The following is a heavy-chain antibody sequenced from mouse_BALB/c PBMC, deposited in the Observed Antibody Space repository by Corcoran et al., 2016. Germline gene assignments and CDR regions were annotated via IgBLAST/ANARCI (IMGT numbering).Heavy chain of an antibody. CDR1: GYSINSGYY. D-gene: IGHD1-1*01. CDR2: ISYDGSN. Sequence: DVQLQESGPGLVKPSQSLSLTCSVTGYSINSGYYWNWIRKFPGNKLEWLGYISYDGSNNYNPSLKNRISITRDTSKNQFFLKLKSVTTEDTATYSCAREGLYYCSSYVYAFDYWGQGTSVTVSS. CDR3: AREGLYYCSSYVYAFDY. V-gene: IGHV3-6*02. J-gene: IGHJ4*01.